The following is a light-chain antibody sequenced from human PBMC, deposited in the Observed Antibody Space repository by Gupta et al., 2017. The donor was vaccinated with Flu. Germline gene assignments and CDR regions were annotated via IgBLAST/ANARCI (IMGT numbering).Light chain of an antibody. CDR1: QSISSY. J-gene: IGKJ4*01. CDR2: DAS. V-gene: IGKV3-11*01. CDR3: QQRTSWPLT. Sequence: GEKATLSCRASQSISSYLAWYQQRPGQAPRLLIYDASNWATGIPARFSGSGSGTDFTLTVSSLEPEDFAIYFCQQRTSWPLTFGGGTKVEIK.